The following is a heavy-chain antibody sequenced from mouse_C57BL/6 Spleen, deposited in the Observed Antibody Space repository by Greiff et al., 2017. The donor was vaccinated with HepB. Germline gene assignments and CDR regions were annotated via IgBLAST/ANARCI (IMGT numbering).Heavy chain of an antibody. CDR2: IYPGDGDT. V-gene: IGHV1-82*01. D-gene: IGHD1-1*01. CDR3: ARVYYGSRDY. CDR1: GYAFSSSW. J-gene: IGHJ2*01. Sequence: VQLQQSGPELVKPGASVKISCKASGYAFSSSWMNWVKQRPGKGLEWIGRIYPGDGDTNYNGKFKGKATLTADKSSSTAYMQLSSLTSEDSAVYFCARVYYGSRDYWGQSTTLTVSS.